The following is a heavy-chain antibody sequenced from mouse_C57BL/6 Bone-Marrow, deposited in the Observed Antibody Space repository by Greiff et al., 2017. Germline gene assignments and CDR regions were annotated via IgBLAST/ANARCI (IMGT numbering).Heavy chain of an antibody. CDR2: ISSGGSYT. CDR3: ARPTGFAY. Sequence: EVKLQESGGDLVKPGGSLKLSCAASGFTFSSYGMSWVRQTPDKRLEWVATISSGGSYTYYPDSVKGRFTISRDNAKNTLYLQMSSLKSEDTAMYYCARPTGFAYWGQGTLVTVSA. CDR1: GFTFSSYG. V-gene: IGHV5-6*01. J-gene: IGHJ3*01.